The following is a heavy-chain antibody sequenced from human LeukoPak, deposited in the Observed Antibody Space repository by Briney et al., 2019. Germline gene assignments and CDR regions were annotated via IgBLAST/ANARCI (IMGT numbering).Heavy chain of an antibody. CDR3: ARHLRVGATVLSSFNF. Sequence: ASVRISCKASGYTFTNYAIAWVRQVPGQGLEWMGWKSEHNGVTKSLANDAQKFQGRVTMTTDTSTSTAYMELRSLRSDDTANYYCARHLRVGATVLSSFNFWGQGTLVTVSS. V-gene: IGHV1-18*04. CDR1: GYTFTNYA. D-gene: IGHD1-26*01. J-gene: IGHJ4*02. CDR2: KSEHNGVT.